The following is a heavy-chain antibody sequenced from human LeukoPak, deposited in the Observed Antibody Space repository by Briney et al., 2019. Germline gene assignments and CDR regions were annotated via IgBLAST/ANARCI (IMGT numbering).Heavy chain of an antibody. CDR3: ARRGSVQLERRTGNWFDP. CDR1: GFTFSSYS. J-gene: IGHJ5*02. V-gene: IGHV3-21*01. CDR2: ISSSSSYI. D-gene: IGHD1-1*01. Sequence: GGSLRLSCAASGFTFSSYSMNWVRQAPGKGLEWVSSISSSSSYIYYADSVKGRFTISGDNAKNSLYLQMNSLRAEDTAVYYCARRGSVQLERRTGNWFDPWGQGTLVTVSS.